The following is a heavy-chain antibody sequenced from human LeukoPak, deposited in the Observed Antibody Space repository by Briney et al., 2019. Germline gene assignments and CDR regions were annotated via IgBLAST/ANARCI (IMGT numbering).Heavy chain of an antibody. CDR1: GRSISSGGYY. V-gene: IGHV4-30-4*01. Sequence: SHTLSLIYTVSGRSISSGGYYSPWLRQPPGKGPELLGYIYYSGNTYYNPSLKSRVTISVDTSKNQFSLKLSSVTAADTAVYYCARGSNYLGYYVDYWGQGTLVTASS. CDR3: ARGSNYLGYYVDY. D-gene: IGHD1-26*01. CDR2: IYYSGNT. J-gene: IGHJ4*02.